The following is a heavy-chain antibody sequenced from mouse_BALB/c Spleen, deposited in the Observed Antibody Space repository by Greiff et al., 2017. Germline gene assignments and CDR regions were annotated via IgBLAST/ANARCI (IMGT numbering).Heavy chain of an antibody. CDR2: ISYSGST. V-gene: IGHV3-2*02. J-gene: IGHJ4*01. D-gene: IGHD1-1*01. CDR3: GSSWDYAMDY. Sequence: DVQLQESGPGLVKPSQSLSLTCTVTGYSITSDYAWNWIRQFPGNKLEWMGYISYSGSTSYNPSLKSRISITRDTSKNQFFLQLNSVTTEDTATYYCGSSWDYAMDYWGQGTSVTVSS. CDR1: GYSITSDYA.